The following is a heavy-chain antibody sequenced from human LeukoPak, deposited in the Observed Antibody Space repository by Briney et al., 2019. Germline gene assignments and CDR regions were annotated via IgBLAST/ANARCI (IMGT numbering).Heavy chain of an antibody. V-gene: IGHV3-7*05. CDR1: GFTFSGYW. CDR3: AKDLSSSGFRIDY. J-gene: IGHJ4*02. D-gene: IGHD6-19*01. Sequence: GGSLRLSCAASGFTFSGYWMSWVRQAPGKGLEWVANIKQDGSEEYYVDSVKGRFTISRDNSKNTLYMQMNSLRAEDTAVYYCAKDLSSSGFRIDYWGQGTLVTVSS. CDR2: IKQDGSEE.